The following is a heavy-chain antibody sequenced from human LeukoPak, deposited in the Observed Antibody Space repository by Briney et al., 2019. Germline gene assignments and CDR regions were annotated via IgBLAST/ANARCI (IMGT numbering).Heavy chain of an antibody. Sequence: PGGSLRLSCAASGFSLSTYWMSWVRQAPGKGLEWVANINRDGSEKHYVDSVKGRFTISRDNARNSLFLQMDSLRAEDTALYFCARDDGGRYSAGWYDAFDIWGPGTMVTVSS. CDR1: GFSLSTYW. D-gene: IGHD6-13*01. CDR3: ARDDGGRYSAGWYDAFDI. CDR2: INRDGSEK. J-gene: IGHJ3*02. V-gene: IGHV3-7*01.